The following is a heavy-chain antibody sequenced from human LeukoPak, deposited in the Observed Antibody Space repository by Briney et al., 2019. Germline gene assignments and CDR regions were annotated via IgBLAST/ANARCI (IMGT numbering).Heavy chain of an antibody. CDR3: ARDRGCSTPPFDY. Sequence: GGSLRLSCAASGFTFSSYGMHCVRQAPGKGLEWVAVIWYDGSNKYYADSVKGRFTISRDNSKNTLYVQMNSLRAEDTAVYYCARDRGCSTPPFDYWGQGTLVTVSS. CDR1: GFTFSSYG. V-gene: IGHV3-33*01. J-gene: IGHJ4*02. CDR2: IWYDGSNK. D-gene: IGHD5-18*01.